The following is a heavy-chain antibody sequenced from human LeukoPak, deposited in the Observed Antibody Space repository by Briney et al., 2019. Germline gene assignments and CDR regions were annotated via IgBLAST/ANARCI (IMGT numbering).Heavy chain of an antibody. J-gene: IGHJ4*02. CDR1: GYTFNSYG. V-gene: IGHV1-18*01. D-gene: IGHD1-26*01. CDR3: ARALVGATTHPFDY. CDR2: ISAYNGNT. Sequence: ASVKVSCKASGYTFNSYGISWVRQAPGQGLEWMGWISAYNGNTNYAQKLQGRVTMTTDTSTSTAYMELRSLRSDDTAVYYCARALVGATTHPFDYWGQGTLVTVSS.